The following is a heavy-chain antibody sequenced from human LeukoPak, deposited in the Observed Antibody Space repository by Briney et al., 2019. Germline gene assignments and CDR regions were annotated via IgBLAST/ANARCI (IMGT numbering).Heavy chain of an antibody. CDR3: ARVRSSSYFDY. CDR1: GFTFSDHY. Sequence: PGGSLRLSCAASGFTFSDHYMDWVRRAPGPGLEWVGRTRNKANSYTTEYAASVKGKFTISRDDSKNSLYLQMNSLKTEDTAVYYCARVRSSSYFDYWGQGTLVTVSS. CDR2: TRNKANSYTT. D-gene: IGHD6-13*01. J-gene: IGHJ4*02. V-gene: IGHV3-72*01.